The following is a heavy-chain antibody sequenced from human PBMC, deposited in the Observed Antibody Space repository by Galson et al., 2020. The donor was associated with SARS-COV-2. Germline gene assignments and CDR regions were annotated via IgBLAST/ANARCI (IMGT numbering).Heavy chain of an antibody. D-gene: IGHD3-16*01. J-gene: IGHJ6*03. V-gene: IGHV4-34*01. CDR3: ARGRQGVVPSPVLGLGPFYSYFYMDV. Sequence: SETLSLTCAVYGGSFSGHSWTWIRQAPGKGLEWIGEITSGGDTQYSPSLSSRVPLSVDATKNQFSLKLTSMSAADTGLYFGARGRQGVVPSPVLGLGPFYSYFYMDVWGKGTTVTVSS. CDR2: ITSGGDT. CDR1: GGSFSGHS.